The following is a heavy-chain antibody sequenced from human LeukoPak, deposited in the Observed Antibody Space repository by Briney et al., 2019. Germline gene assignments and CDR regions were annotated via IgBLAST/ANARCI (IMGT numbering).Heavy chain of an antibody. V-gene: IGHV4-38-2*02. CDR1: GYSISSGYF. CDR3: ARLFGGLLWFGELNWGAPNWFDP. CDR2: IYQSETA. J-gene: IGHJ5*02. D-gene: IGHD3-10*01. Sequence: PSETLSLTCTVSGYSISSGYFWGWMRQPPGKGLEWIGSIYQSETAHYNPSLKSRVTISVDTSKNQFSLKLSSVTAADTAVYYCARLFGGLLWFGELNWGAPNWFDPWGQGTLVTVSS.